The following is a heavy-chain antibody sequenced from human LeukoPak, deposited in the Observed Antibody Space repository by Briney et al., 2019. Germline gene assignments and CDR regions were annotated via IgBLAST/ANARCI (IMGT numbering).Heavy chain of an antibody. CDR3: ARDLPTVTTFPYYYGMDV. CDR2: IYYRGNT. D-gene: IGHD4-17*01. CDR1: GDSVSIYY. Sequence: KSSETLSLTCTASGDSVSIYYWSWIRQPPGKGLEWIGYIYYRGNTNYNPSLKSRVTISVDTSKNQFSLKLSSVTAADTAVYYCARDLPTVTTFPYYYGMDVWGQGTTVTVSS. V-gene: IGHV4-59*02. J-gene: IGHJ6*02.